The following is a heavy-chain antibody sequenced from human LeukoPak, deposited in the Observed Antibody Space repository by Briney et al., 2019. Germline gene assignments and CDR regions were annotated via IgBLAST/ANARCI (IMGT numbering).Heavy chain of an antibody. J-gene: IGHJ3*02. Sequence: PGGSLRLSCAASGFTFDDYAMHWVRQAPGKGLEWVSGISWNSGSIGYADSVKGRITISRDNAKNSLYLQMNSLRAEDTALYYCAKVGDYYVSSAFDIWGQGTMVTVSS. V-gene: IGHV3-9*01. CDR2: ISWNSGSI. CDR1: GFTFDDYA. CDR3: AKVGDYYVSSAFDI. D-gene: IGHD3-22*01.